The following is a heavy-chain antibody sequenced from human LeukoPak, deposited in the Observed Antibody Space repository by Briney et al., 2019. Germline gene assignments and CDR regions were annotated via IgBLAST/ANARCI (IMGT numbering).Heavy chain of an antibody. CDR1: GFTFSSYS. J-gene: IGHJ4*02. CDR2: INHSGST. V-gene: IGHV4-34*01. D-gene: IGHD2-15*01. Sequence: GSLRLSCAASGFTFSSYSMNWVRQAPGKGLEWIGEINHSGSTNYNPSLKSRLTISVDASKNQFSLNLSSVTAADTAVYYCARGQVVRDYWGQGTLVAVSS. CDR3: ARGQVVRDY.